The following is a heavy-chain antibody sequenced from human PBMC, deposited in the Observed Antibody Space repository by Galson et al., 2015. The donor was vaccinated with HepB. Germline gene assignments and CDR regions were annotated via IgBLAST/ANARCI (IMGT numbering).Heavy chain of an antibody. J-gene: IGHJ6*02. CDR1: GGTFSSYG. CDR3: ARGLGGNIAARSDFFYYHGMDV. D-gene: IGHD6-6*01. CDR2: IIPIFGTA. V-gene: IGHV1-69*13. Sequence: SVKVSCKASGGTFSSYGITWVRQAPGQGPEWMGGIIPIFGTAKYAQKFQGRVAITADVSTSTIYLELTRLTSQDTAIYYCARGLGGNIAARSDFFYYHGMDVWGQGTTVTVSS.